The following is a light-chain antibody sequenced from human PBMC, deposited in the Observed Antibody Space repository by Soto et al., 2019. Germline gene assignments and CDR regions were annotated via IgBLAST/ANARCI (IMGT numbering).Light chain of an antibody. Sequence: DIQMTQSPSSLSASVGDRVIISCRASQSISNHLNWYQHKPGKAPKLLMFAASSLQSGAPSRFSGSGSGPDFTLTISSLQPEEVATYYCQQSYNVYAFRRATKVDFK. CDR2: AAS. J-gene: IGKJ3*01. CDR3: QQSYNVYA. V-gene: IGKV1-39*01. CDR1: QSISNH.